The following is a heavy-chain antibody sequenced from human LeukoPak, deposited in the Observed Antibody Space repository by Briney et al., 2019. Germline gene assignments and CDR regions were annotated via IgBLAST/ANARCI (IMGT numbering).Heavy chain of an antibody. CDR1: GFILRSHA. D-gene: IGHD1-1*01. J-gene: IGHJ4*02. V-gene: IGHV3-64D*06. CDR3: VKDNEAGGSPFDR. Sequence: GGSLRLSCSASGFILRSHAMHWVRQAPGKGLEYVSRISDNGGSTYYADSVKGRFAISRDNSKNTLYLQMSSLRAVDTAVYYCVKDNEAGGSPFDRWGQGTLVTVSS. CDR2: ISDNGGST.